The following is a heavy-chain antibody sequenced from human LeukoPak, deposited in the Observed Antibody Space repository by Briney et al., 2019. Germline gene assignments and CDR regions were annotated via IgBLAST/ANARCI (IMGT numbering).Heavy chain of an antibody. V-gene: IGHV3-23*01. Sequence: GGSLRLSCAASGFTFSSYAMSWVRQAPGKGLEWVSAISGSGGSTYYADSVKGRLTISRDNSKNTLYLQMNSLRAEDTAVYYCAKRGDSYGNNWFDPWGQGTLVTVSS. CDR2: ISGSGGST. CDR3: AKRGDSYGNNWFDP. D-gene: IGHD5-18*01. J-gene: IGHJ5*02. CDR1: GFTFSSYA.